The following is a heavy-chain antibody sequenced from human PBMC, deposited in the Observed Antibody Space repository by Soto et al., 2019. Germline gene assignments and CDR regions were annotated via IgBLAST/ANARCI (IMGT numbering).Heavy chain of an antibody. D-gene: IGHD3-22*01. J-gene: IGHJ3*02. CDR2: ISYDGSNK. Sequence: LRLSCAASGFTFSSYGMHWVRQAPGKGLEWVAVISYDGSNKYYADSVKGRFTISRDNSKNTLYLQMNSLRAEDTAVYYCATQTYYYDSNAFDIWGQGTMVTVSS. V-gene: IGHV3-30*03. CDR1: GFTFSSYG. CDR3: ATQTYYYDSNAFDI.